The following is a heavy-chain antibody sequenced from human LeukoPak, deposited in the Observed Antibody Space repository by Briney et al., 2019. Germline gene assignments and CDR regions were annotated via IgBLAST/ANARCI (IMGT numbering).Heavy chain of an antibody. V-gene: IGHV1-8*01. CDR3: ATLYRNDY. CDR2: MDPNSGNT. D-gene: IGHD3-16*02. CDR1: GYTFISHD. Sequence: ASVKVSCKTSGYTFISHDINWVRQATGQGLEWMGWMDPNSGNTGYAQKFQGRVTMTRSTSISTACMELSSLRSEDTAVYYCATLYRNDYWGQGTLVTVSS. J-gene: IGHJ4*02.